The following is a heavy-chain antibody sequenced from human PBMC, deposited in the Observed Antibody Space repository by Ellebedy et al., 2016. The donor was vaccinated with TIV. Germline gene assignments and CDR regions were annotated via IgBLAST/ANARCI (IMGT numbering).Heavy chain of an antibody. CDR2: IIPLVDVP. Sequence: SVKVSXXASGYPFTTYGISWVRQAPGQGLEWMGRIIPLVDVPNYAQKFQGGVTITADKSTRTAYMELSSLRSEDTALYYCARRLDRTDAFDIWGQGTMVTVSS. D-gene: IGHD1-1*01. CDR3: ARRLDRTDAFDI. CDR1: GYPFTTYG. V-gene: IGHV1-69*04. J-gene: IGHJ3*02.